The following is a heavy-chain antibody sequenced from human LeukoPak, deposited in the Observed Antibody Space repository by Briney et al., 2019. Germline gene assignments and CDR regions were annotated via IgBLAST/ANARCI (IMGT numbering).Heavy chain of an antibody. V-gene: IGHV4-59*08. Sequence: SETLSLTCTVSGGPMSNYYWSWIRQPPGRGLEWIGYIYNSGSTNYHPSLKSRVTISVDMSKSHFSLKLRSMTAADTAVYYYARHVRIAVAGFDFWGQGTPVTVSS. CDR3: ARHVRIAVAGFDF. CDR1: GGPMSNYY. J-gene: IGHJ4*02. D-gene: IGHD6-19*01. CDR2: IYNSGST.